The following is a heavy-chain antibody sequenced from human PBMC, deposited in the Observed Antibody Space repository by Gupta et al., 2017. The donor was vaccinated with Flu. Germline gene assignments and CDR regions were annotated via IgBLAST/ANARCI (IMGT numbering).Heavy chain of an antibody. CDR1: GGTFSSYA. J-gene: IGHJ6*02. V-gene: IGHV1-69*01. CDR3: ARNYDILTGLDYYYGMDV. Sequence: QVQLVQSGAEVKKPGSSVKVSCKASGGTFSSYAISWVRQAPGQGLEWMGGIIPIFGTANYAQKFQGRVTITADESTSTAYMELSSLRSEDTAVYYCARNYDILTGLDYYYGMDVWGQGTTVTVSS. D-gene: IGHD3-9*01. CDR2: IIPIFGTA.